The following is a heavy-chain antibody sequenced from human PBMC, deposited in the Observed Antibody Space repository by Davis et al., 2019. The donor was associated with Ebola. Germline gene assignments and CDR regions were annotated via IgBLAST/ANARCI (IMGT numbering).Heavy chain of an antibody. CDR3: AKDFSPSTTPPYPFDY. Sequence: PGGSLRLSCSASGFPFGSYAMSWVRQAPGKGLEWVSAISGGGGSTYYADSVKGRFTISRDNSKNTVYLQMNILRAEDTALYHCAKDFSPSTTPPYPFDYWGLGTLVTVSS. CDR1: GFPFGSYA. J-gene: IGHJ4*02. V-gene: IGHV3-23*01. CDR2: ISGGGGST. D-gene: IGHD1-1*01.